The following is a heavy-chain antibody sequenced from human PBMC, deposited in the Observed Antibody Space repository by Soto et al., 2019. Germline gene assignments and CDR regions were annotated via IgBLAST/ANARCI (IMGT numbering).Heavy chain of an antibody. J-gene: IGHJ5*02. Sequence: TSETLSLTCTVSGGSISSGDYYWSWIRQPPGKGLEWIGYIYYSGSTYYNPSLKSRVTISVDTSENQFSLKLSSVTAADTAVYYCARAMVVTQNWFDPWGQGTLVTVSS. CDR2: IYYSGST. D-gene: IGHD2-21*02. CDR3: ARAMVVTQNWFDP. CDR1: GGSISSGDYY. V-gene: IGHV4-30-4*01.